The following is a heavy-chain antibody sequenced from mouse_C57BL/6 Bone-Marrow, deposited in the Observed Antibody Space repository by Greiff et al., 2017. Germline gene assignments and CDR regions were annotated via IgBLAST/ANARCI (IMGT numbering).Heavy chain of an antibody. CDR1: GFNIKNTY. Sequence: VQLQHSVAELVRPGASVKLSCTASGFNIKNTYMHWVKQRPEQGLEWIGRIDPANGNTKYAPKFQGKATITADKSSNTAYLQLSSLTSEDPAISYCAVNYCGSSPTPFADWGQGTLVTVSA. CDR3: AVNYCGSSPTPFAD. J-gene: IGHJ3*01. V-gene: IGHV14-3*01. D-gene: IGHD1-1*01. CDR2: IDPANGNT.